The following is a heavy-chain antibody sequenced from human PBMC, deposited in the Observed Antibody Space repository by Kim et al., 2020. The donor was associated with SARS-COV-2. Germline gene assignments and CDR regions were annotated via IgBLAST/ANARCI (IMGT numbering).Heavy chain of an antibody. J-gene: IGHJ5*02. CDR3: AKGFAGAIPAAS. V-gene: IGHV3-9*01. Sequence: YADSVKGRFTISRDNAKNSLYLQMNSRRAEDTAFYYCAKGFAGAIPAASWDQGTLVTVSS. D-gene: IGHD6-13*01.